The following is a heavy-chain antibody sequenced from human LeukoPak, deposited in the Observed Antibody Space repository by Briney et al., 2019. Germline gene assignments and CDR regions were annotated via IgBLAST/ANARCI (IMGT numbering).Heavy chain of an antibody. CDR1: GYSFTSYW. Sequence: GESLKISCKGSGYSFTSYWVAWVRQMPGKGLEWMGIIYPRDSDTRYIPSFQCQVTISADKSINTTYLQWSGLKASDTAVYYCARHVTTSSAARGFHIWGQGTMVTVSS. V-gene: IGHV5-51*01. J-gene: IGHJ3*02. D-gene: IGHD1-14*01. CDR3: ARHVTTSSAARGFHI. CDR2: IYPRDSDT.